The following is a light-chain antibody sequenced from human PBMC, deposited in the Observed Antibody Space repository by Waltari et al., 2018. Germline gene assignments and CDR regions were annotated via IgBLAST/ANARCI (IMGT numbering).Light chain of an antibody. CDR3: CSYAGRPSSYVI. CDR2: DDT. V-gene: IGLV2-23*01. Sequence: QSALTQPASVSASLGQSLTLSCTGTGGFVGSYNLVSWYQHHPGKAPKLIISDDTERPSGVSPRFSGTKSGNTASLTISGLLAEDEADYYCCSYAGRPSSYVIFGGGTRLTVL. J-gene: IGLJ2*01. CDR1: GGFVGSYNL.